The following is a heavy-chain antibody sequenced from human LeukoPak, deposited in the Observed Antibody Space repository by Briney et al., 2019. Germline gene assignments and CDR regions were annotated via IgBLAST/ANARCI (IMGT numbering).Heavy chain of an antibody. Sequence: GGSLRLSCAASGFTFSSYAMSWVRQAPGKGLEWVLAISGSGGSTYYADSVKGRFTISRDNSKNTLYLQMNSLRAEDTAVYYCARRESVYDFWSGYYTQWFDPWGQGTLVTVSS. CDR1: GFTFSSYA. J-gene: IGHJ5*02. CDR2: ISGSGGST. CDR3: ARRESVYDFWSGYYTQWFDP. D-gene: IGHD3-3*01. V-gene: IGHV3-23*01.